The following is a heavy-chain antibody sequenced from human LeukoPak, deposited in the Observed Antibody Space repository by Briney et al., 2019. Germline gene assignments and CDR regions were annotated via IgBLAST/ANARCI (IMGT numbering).Heavy chain of an antibody. Sequence: SETLSLTCTVSGASVSSGNYYWGWIRQPPGRGLEWIGEINHSGSTNYNPSLKSRVTISVDTSKNQFSLKLSSVTAADTAVYYCARGEDIVVVPAAPLGYGMDVWGQGTTVTVSS. D-gene: IGHD2-2*01. CDR1: GASVSSGNYY. V-gene: IGHV4-39*07. CDR3: ARGEDIVVVPAAPLGYGMDV. J-gene: IGHJ6*02. CDR2: INHSGST.